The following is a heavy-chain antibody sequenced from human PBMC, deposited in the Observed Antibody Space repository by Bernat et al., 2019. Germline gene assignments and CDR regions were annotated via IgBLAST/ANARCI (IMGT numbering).Heavy chain of an antibody. V-gene: IGHV3-21*05. J-gene: IGHJ3*02. CDR1: GFTFSSYS. CDR2: ISSSSSYI. D-gene: IGHD2-15*01. CDR3: ARENVVVVAATPHDALDI. Sequence: EVQLVESGGGLVKPGGSLRLSCAASGFTFSSYSMNWVRQAPGKGLEWVSYISSSSSYIYYADSVKGRFTIYRDNAKNSLYLKMNSLRAEDTAVYYCARENVVVVAATPHDALDIWGQGTMVTVSS.